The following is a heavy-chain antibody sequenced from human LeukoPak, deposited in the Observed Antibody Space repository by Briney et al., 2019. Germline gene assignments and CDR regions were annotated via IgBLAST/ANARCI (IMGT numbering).Heavy chain of an antibody. CDR2: INSDGSST. D-gene: IGHD3-10*01. J-gene: IGHJ3*02. V-gene: IGHV3-74*01. CDR3: STGSGHAFDI. CDR1: GFTFSSYW. Sequence: SGGSLRLSCAASGFTFSSYWMHWVRQVPGKGPVWVSRINSDGSSTSYADSVKGRFTISRDNAKNTLYVQMNSLRAEDTAVCYCSTGSGHAFDIWGRGTMVTVSS.